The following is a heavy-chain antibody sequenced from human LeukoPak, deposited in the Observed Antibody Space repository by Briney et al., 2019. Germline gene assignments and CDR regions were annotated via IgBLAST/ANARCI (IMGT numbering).Heavy chain of an antibody. CDR1: GYVFITHW. V-gene: IGHV5-51*01. D-gene: IGHD2-21*01. Sequence: GESLKISCKGSGYVFITHWIGWVRQMPGKGLEWMGIIYPEDSDTRYSPSFQGHVTISVDKSSNTAFLQWSGLKASDTAMYFCARHRTPYCGAGCLPDSMDVWSKGTTVTVSS. J-gene: IGHJ6*03. CDR2: IYPEDSDT. CDR3: ARHRTPYCGAGCLPDSMDV.